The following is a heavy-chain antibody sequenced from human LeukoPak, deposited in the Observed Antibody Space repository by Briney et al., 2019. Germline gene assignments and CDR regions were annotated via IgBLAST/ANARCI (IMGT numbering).Heavy chain of an antibody. V-gene: IGHV1-2*02. J-gene: IGHJ5*02. D-gene: IGHD4-17*01. CDR1: GYTFTGYF. Sequence: ASVKVYCKASGYTFTGYFMHWVRQAPGQGLEWMGSINPNSGGTNYAQKFQDRVTMTRDTSISTAYMELSRLRSDDTAVYYCARPLDYGDYLWGQGTLVTVSS. CDR2: INPNSGGT. CDR3: ARPLDYGDYL.